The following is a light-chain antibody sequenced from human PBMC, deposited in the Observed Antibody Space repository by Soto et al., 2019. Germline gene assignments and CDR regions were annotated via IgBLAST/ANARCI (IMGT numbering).Light chain of an antibody. CDR1: GSNIGSNT. CDR2: NNN. J-gene: IGLJ1*01. V-gene: IGLV1-44*01. CDR3: AAWDDSLRGYV. Sequence: QSVLTQPPSASETPGQRVSISCSGSGSNIGSNTVHWYQQLPGTAPKPLMYNNNQRPSGVPDRFSGSKSGTSASLAISGLQSEDEADYYCAAWDDSLRGYVFGTGTKLTVL.